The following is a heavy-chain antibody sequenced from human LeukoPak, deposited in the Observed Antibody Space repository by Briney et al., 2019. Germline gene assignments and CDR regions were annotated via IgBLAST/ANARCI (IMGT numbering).Heavy chain of an antibody. CDR2: INHSGST. V-gene: IGHV4-34*01. CDR1: GGSFSGYY. CDR3: AILSHDSSGYHDY. J-gene: IGHJ4*02. Sequence: SETLSLTCAVYGGSFSGYYCSWIRQPPGKGLEWIGEINHSGSTNYNPSLKSRVTISVDTSKNQFYLKMSSVTAADTAVYYFAILSHDSSGYHDYWGQGTLVTVSS. D-gene: IGHD3-22*01.